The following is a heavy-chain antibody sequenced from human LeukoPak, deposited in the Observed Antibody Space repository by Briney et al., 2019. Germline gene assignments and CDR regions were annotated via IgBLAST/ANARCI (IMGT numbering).Heavy chain of an antibody. J-gene: IGHJ2*01. CDR3: AREQIRFLEWLGTPTYWYFDL. Sequence: SQTLSLTCAVSGGSISSGSYSWSWIRQPPGKGLEWIGYMFYSGNTYYNPSLKSLVTISVDTSKNQFSLKLSSVTAADTAVYYCAREQIRFLEWLGTPTYWYFDLWGRGTLVTVSS. CDR1: GGSISSGSYS. CDR2: MFYSGNT. D-gene: IGHD3-3*01. V-gene: IGHV4-30-4*07.